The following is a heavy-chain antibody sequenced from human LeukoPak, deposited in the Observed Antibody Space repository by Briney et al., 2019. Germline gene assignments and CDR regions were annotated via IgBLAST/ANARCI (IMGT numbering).Heavy chain of an antibody. J-gene: IGHJ6*03. D-gene: IGHD2-2*01. CDR1: GGSISSYY. Sequence: PSETLSLTCTVSGGSISSYYWSWIRQPPGKGLEWIGYIYYSGSTNYNPSLKSRVTISVDTSKNQFSLKLSSVTAADTAVYYCARRVWGPAAMNHYYYYMDVWGKGTTVTISS. V-gene: IGHV4-59*01. CDR3: ARRVWGPAAMNHYYYYMDV. CDR2: IYYSGST.